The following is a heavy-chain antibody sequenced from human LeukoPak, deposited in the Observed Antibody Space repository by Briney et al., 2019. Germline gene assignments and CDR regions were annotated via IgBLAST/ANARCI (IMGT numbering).Heavy chain of an antibody. CDR1: GGSISSYY. CDR2: IYDSGST. V-gene: IGHV4-59*01. CDR3: AGGSGYPKYFQH. J-gene: IGHJ1*01. D-gene: IGHD3-22*01. Sequence: SEALSLTCTVSGGSISSYYWSWIRQPPGKGLEWIGYIYDSGSTNYNPSLKSRVTISVDTSKIQFSLKLSSVTAADTAVYYCAGGSGYPKYFQHWGQGTLVTVSS.